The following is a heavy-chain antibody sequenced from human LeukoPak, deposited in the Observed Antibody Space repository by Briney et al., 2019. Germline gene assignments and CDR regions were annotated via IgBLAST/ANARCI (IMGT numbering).Heavy chain of an antibody. CDR1: GYSFTNYW. D-gene: IGHD2-15*01. J-gene: IGHJ4*02. CDR3: ARYSFYCSGGSCQFYYFDY. CDR2: IDPSDSYT. V-gene: IGHV5-10-1*01. Sequence: GESLKISCKGSGYSFTNYWISWVRQMPGQGLEWMGRIDPSDSYTTYSPSFQGHVTISADKSISTAYLQWSSLKATDTAMYYCARYSFYCSGGSCQFYYFDYWGQGTLVTVSS.